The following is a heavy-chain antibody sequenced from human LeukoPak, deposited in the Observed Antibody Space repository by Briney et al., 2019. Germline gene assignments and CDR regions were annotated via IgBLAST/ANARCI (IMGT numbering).Heavy chain of an antibody. J-gene: IGHJ4*02. Sequence: GGSLRLSCVASGFTFGKYWMSWVRQAPGKGLEWVANIKLDGSEKNYVDSVKGRFTISRDNTKNSLYLQMNSLRAEDTAVFYCARDQYDTWSRRGNFDSWGQGTLVIISS. CDR2: IKLDGSEK. D-gene: IGHD3-3*01. CDR3: ARDQYDTWSRRGNFDS. V-gene: IGHV3-7*03. CDR1: GFTFGKYW.